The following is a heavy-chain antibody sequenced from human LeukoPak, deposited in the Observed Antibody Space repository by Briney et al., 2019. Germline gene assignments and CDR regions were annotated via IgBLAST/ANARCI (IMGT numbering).Heavy chain of an antibody. D-gene: IGHD4-11*01. V-gene: IGHV1-3*01. CDR3: ARAPDGLQSDY. CDR2: INAGNGNT. J-gene: IGHJ4*02. Sequence: GASVKVSCKASGYTFTSYAMHWVRQAPGQRLEWMGWINAGNGNTKYSQEFQGRVTITRDTSASTAYMELSSLRSDDTAVYYCARAPDGLQSDYWGQGTLVTVSS. CDR1: GYTFTSYA.